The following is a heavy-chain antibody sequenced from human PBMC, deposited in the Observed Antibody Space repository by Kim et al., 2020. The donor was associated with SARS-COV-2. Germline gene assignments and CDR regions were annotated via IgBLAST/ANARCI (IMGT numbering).Heavy chain of an antibody. D-gene: IGHD3-10*01. CDR1: GFTFSSYA. CDR2: ISGSGGST. V-gene: IGHV3-23*01. Sequence: GGSLRLSCAASGFTFSSYAMSWVRQAPGKGLEWVSAISGSGGSTYYADSVKGRFTISRDNSKNTLYLQMNSPRAEDTAVYYCAKVGWFRELFTPFDYWGQGTLVTVSS. CDR3: AKVGWFRELFTPFDY. J-gene: IGHJ4*02.